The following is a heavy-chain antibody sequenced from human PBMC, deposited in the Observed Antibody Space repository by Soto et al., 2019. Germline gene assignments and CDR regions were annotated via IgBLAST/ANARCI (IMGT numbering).Heavy chain of an antibody. J-gene: IGHJ6*03. D-gene: IGHD5-12*01. Sequence: GASVKVSCKASGYTFTSYGISWVRQAPGQGLEWMGWISAYNGNTNYAQKLQGRVTMTTGTSTSTAYMELRSLRSDDTAVYYCARVHSGYDSPFYYYMDVWGKGTTVTVSS. V-gene: IGHV1-18*01. CDR2: ISAYNGNT. CDR3: ARVHSGYDSPFYYYMDV. CDR1: GYTFTSYG.